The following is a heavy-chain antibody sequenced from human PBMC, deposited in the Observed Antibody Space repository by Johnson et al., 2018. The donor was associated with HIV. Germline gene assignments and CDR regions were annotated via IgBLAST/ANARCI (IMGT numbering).Heavy chain of an antibody. CDR3: AKEDPWRRAFDI. Sequence: QVQLVESGGGVVQPGRSLRVSCAASGFTFSSYGMHWVRQAPGKGLEWVAVTSNDGSNQYYADSVKGRFTIYRDNFKNTLYLQMNGLRPEDTAVYYCAKEDPWRRAFDIWGQGTVVTVSS. V-gene: IGHV3-30*18. CDR2: TSNDGSNQ. J-gene: IGHJ3*02. CDR1: GFTFSSYG. D-gene: IGHD1-1*01.